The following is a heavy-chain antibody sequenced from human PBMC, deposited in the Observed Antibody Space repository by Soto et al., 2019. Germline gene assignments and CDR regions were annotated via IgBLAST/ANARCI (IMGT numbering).Heavy chain of an antibody. CDR2: IYYSGST. Sequence: SETLSLTCTVSGGSISSSSYYWGWIRQPPGKGLEWIGSIYYSGSTYYNPSLKSRVTISVDTSKNQFSLKLSSVTAADTAVYYCASGYCSSTSCYRDYYYMDVWGKGTTVTVSS. CDR3: ASGYCSSTSCYRDYYYMDV. J-gene: IGHJ6*03. CDR1: GGSISSSSYY. D-gene: IGHD2-2*02. V-gene: IGHV4-39*01.